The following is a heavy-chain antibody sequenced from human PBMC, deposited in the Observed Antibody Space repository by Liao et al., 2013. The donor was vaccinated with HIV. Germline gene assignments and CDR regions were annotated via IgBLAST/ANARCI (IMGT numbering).Heavy chain of an antibody. CDR3: ARHRTYCSSSSCYMFDL. CDR1: GAFISTYY. V-gene: IGHV4-59*10. Sequence: QVQLQQWGAGLLKPSETLSLTCTVSGAFISTYYWSWIRQPAGKGLEWIGRIYTSGRTNYSPSLRSRVSMSVDTSKNQFSLRLSSVTAADTAVYYCARHRTYCSSSSCYMFDLWGQGALVTVSS. D-gene: IGHD2-2*02. J-gene: IGHJ5*02. CDR2: IYTSGRT.